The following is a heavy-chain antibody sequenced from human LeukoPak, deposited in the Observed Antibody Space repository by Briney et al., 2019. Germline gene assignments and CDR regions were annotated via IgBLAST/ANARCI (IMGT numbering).Heavy chain of an antibody. J-gene: IGHJ3*02. Sequence: GGSLRLSCAASGFTFSSYSMNWVRQAPGKGLEWVSSITSSSSYIYYADSVKGRFTISRDNAKNSLYLQMNCLRAEDTAVYYCARAWQLGAFDIWGQGTRVTVSS. D-gene: IGHD6-6*01. CDR1: GFTFSSYS. CDR2: ITSSSSYI. V-gene: IGHV3-21*01. CDR3: ARAWQLGAFDI.